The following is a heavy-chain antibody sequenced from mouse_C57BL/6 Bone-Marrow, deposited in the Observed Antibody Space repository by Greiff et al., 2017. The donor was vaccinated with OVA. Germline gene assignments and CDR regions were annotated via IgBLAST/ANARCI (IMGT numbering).Heavy chain of an antibody. V-gene: IGHV1-72*01. CDR3: ARSGVLRTYWYFDV. Sequence: QVQLQQPGAELVKPGASAKLSCKASGYTFSSYWMHWVKQRPGRGLVWIGRIDPHSGGTKNNKKIKSKATRTVDKPSSTAYMQLSSLTSEDSAVYYCARSGVLRTYWYFDVWGTGTTVTVSS. D-gene: IGHD1-1*01. CDR2: IDPHSGGT. J-gene: IGHJ1*03. CDR1: GYTFSSYW.